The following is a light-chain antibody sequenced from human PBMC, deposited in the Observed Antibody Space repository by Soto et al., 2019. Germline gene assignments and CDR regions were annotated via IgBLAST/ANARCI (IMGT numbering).Light chain of an antibody. V-gene: IGLV2-14*01. CDR2: EVS. CDR3: SSYRSSGTLVV. CDR1: SSNIGGNS. J-gene: IGLJ1*01. Sequence: QSVLTQPPSVSAAPGQKVTISCSGSSSNIGGNSVSWYQQYPGKAPKVMIYEVSDRPAGVSNRFSGSKSGNTASLTISGLQAEDEADYYCSSYRSSGTLVVFGSGTKVTVL.